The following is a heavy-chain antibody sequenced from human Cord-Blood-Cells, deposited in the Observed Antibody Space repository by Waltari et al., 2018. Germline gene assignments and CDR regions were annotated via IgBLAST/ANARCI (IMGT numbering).Heavy chain of an antibody. CDR3: ARDPSSSSWYWYFDL. D-gene: IGHD6-13*01. CDR2: IYTSGST. Sequence: QVQLQESGPGLVKPSETLSLTCTVSGGSISSYYWSWIRQPAGKGLEWIGRIYTSGSTHYNPTLKSRVTMSVDTSKNQFSLKLSSVTAADTAVYYCARDPSSSSWYWYFDLWGRGTLVTVSS. CDR1: GGSISSYY. J-gene: IGHJ2*01. V-gene: IGHV4-4*07.